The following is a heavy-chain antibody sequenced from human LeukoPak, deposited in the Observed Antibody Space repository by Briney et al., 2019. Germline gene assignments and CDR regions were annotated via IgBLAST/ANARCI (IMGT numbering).Heavy chain of an antibody. CDR1: GYTFTSYY. V-gene: IGHV1-46*01. CDR2: INPSGGST. J-gene: IGHJ5*02. Sequence: ASVKVSCQASGYTFTSYYMHWVRQAPGQELEWMGIINPSGGSTSYAQKFQGRFTMTRDTSTSTVYMELSSLRSEDTAVYYCARSEGSSWTPLNWFDPWGQGTLVTVSS. D-gene: IGHD6-13*01. CDR3: ARSEGSSWTPLNWFDP.